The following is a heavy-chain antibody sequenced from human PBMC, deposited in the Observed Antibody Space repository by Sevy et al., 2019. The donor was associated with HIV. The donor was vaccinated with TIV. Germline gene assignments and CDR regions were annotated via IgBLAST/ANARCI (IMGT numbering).Heavy chain of an antibody. J-gene: IGHJ4*02. Sequence: ASVKVSCKISGYTFSTYGITWVRQAPGQGLEWMGWISPHNGDTDYAQKLQDRITMITDTSTTTVYMELTSLRSDDTAVYYCARAYCSGGRCYSLAYWGQGTLVTVSS. V-gene: IGHV1-18*01. CDR3: ARAYCSGGRCYSLAY. CDR1: GYTFSTYG. CDR2: ISPHNGDT. D-gene: IGHD2-15*01.